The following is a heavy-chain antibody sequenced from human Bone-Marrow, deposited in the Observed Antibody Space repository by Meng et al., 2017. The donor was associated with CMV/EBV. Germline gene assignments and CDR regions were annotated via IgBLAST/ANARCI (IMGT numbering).Heavy chain of an antibody. V-gene: IGHV4-61*01. CDR2: INHSGST. D-gene: IGHD5-18*01. CDR3: ARGRGTAMVRIYYYGMDV. CDR1: GGSVICGSYY. J-gene: IGHJ6*02. Sequence: SETLSPTCTVSGGSVICGSYYWSWIRQPPGKGLEWIGEINHSGSTNYNPSLKSRVTISVDTSKNQFSLKLSSVTAADTAVYYCARGRGTAMVRIYYYGMDVWGQGTTVTVSS.